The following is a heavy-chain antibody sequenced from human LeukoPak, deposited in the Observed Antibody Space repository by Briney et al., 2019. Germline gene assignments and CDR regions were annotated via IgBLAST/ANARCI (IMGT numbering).Heavy chain of an antibody. V-gene: IGHV3-43*01. J-gene: IGHJ4*02. CDR3: ARIPYSGYDSIDFDY. Sequence: GGSLRLSCAASGFTFDDYTMHWVRQAPGKGLEWVSLISWDGGSTYYADSVKGRFTISRDNAKNSLYLQMNSLRAEDTAVYYCARIPYSGYDSIDFDYWGQGTLVTVSS. D-gene: IGHD5-12*01. CDR2: ISWDGGST. CDR1: GFTFDDYT.